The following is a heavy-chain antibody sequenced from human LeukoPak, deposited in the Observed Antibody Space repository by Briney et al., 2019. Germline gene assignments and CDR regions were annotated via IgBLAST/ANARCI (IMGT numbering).Heavy chain of an antibody. Sequence: GGSLRLSCAASGFTFSSYAMSWFRQAPGKGLEWVSAISGSGGSTYYADSVKGRFTISRDNSKNTLYLQMNSLRAEDTAVYYCAKINEWELLLPYFDYWGQGTLVTVSS. CDR1: GFTFSSYA. CDR3: AKINEWELLLPYFDY. D-gene: IGHD1-26*01. V-gene: IGHV3-23*01. J-gene: IGHJ4*02. CDR2: ISGSGGST.